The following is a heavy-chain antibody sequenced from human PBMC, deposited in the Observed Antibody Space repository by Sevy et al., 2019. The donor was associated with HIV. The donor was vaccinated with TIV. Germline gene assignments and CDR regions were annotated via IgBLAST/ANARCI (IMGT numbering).Heavy chain of an antibody. CDR3: ATLDFWSDHPFYGTDV. CDR2: FDPEDGET. CDR1: GYTLSELP. J-gene: IGHJ6*02. D-gene: IGHD3-3*01. V-gene: IGHV1-24*01. Sequence: ASVKVSCKVSGYTLSELPMHWVRQAPGKGLEWLGGFDPEDGETIYALKFQGRVTMTEDTSTDTAYMELSRLRSEDTAVYYCATLDFWSDHPFYGTDVWGQGTTVTVSS.